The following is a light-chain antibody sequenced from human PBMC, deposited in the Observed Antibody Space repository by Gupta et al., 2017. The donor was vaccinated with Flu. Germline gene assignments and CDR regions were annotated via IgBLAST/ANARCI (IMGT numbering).Light chain of an antibody. J-gene: IGKJ4*01. Sequence: PATLSVSPGERATLSCRASQDFGGHVSWFQQKPGQAPRLLIYGAFTRATGIPARFSGSGSGTEFTLTISSLQSEDFAVYYCQQYKSWPLTFGGGTKVEIK. CDR3: QQYKSWPLT. CDR2: GAF. CDR1: QDFGGH. V-gene: IGKV3-15*01.